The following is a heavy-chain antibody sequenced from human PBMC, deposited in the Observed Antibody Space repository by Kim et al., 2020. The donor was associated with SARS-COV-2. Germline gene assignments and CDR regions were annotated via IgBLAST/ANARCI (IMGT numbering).Heavy chain of an antibody. CDR1: GFTFSSYS. CDR3: ARPRYSGSYPNKNNLNFDY. V-gene: IGHV3-21*01. CDR2: ISSSSSSYI. Sequence: GGSLRLSCAASGFTFSSYSMNWVRQAPGKGLEWVSSISSSSSSYIYYADSVKGRFTISRDNAKNSLYLQMNSLRAEDTAVYYCARPRYSGSYPNKNNLNFDYWGQGTLVTVSS. J-gene: IGHJ4*02. D-gene: IGHD1-26*01.